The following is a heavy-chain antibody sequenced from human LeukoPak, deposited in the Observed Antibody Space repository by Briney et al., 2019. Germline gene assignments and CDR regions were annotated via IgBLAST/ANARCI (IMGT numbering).Heavy chain of an antibody. CDR2: VYYSGTT. CDR1: GGSISSFYKY. V-gene: IGHV4-39*01. D-gene: IGHD6-13*01. Sequence: PSETLSLTCSVSGGSISSFYKYWDWIRQPPGQGLEWIGSVYYSGTTYYNPSLKSRVTVSVDTSKNQFSLRLTSVSAADTAGYQCPRSSAADGPTHNWFDPWGQGTLVTVSS. J-gene: IGHJ5*02. CDR3: PRSSAADGPTHNWFDP.